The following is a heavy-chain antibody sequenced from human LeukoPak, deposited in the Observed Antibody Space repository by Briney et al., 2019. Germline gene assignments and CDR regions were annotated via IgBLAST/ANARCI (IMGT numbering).Heavy chain of an antibody. V-gene: IGHV4-4*09. J-gene: IGHJ3*02. CDR3: ARQRWVYCSSTSCSYDAFDI. Sequence: NPSETLSLTCTVSGGSISSYYWSWIRQPPGKGLEWIGYIYTSGSTNYNHSLKSRVTISVDTSKNQFSLKLSSVTAADTAVYYCARQRWVYCSSTSCSYDAFDIWGQGTMVTVSS. D-gene: IGHD2-2*01. CDR1: GGSISSYY. CDR2: IYTSGST.